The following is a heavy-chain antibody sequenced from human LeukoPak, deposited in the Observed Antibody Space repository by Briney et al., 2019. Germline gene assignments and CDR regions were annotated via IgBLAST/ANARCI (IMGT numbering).Heavy chain of an antibody. J-gene: IGHJ4*02. Sequence: GGSLRLSCAASGFTFSSYAMHWVRQAPGKGLEFVSTISTNGGTTYYADSVKGRFTISRDNSENTLYLQMGSLRAEDMAVYYCARARSWYGPVDYWGQGTLVTVSS. CDR2: ISTNGGTT. D-gene: IGHD6-13*01. V-gene: IGHV3-64*02. CDR1: GFTFSSYA. CDR3: ARARSWYGPVDY.